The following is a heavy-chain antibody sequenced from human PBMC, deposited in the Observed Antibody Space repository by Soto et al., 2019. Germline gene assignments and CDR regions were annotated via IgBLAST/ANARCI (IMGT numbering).Heavy chain of an antibody. J-gene: IGHJ3*02. CDR2: IIPIFGTA. Sequence: SVKVSFKASGGTFSSYAISWVRQAPGQGLEWMGGIIPIFGTANYAQKFQGRVTITADESTSTAYMELSSLRSEDTAVYYCAREVARSQGAFDIWGQGTMVTVSS. CDR3: AREVARSQGAFDI. D-gene: IGHD2-15*01. V-gene: IGHV1-69*13. CDR1: GGTFSSYA.